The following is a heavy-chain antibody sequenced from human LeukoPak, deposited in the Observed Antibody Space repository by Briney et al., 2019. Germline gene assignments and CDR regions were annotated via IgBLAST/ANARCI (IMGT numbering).Heavy chain of an antibody. CDR1: GFTFSSYS. CDR2: ISTSGSSI. CDR3: ARDVSGTGGKDY. D-gene: IGHD1-1*01. V-gene: IGHV3-21*01. J-gene: IGHJ4*02. Sequence: PGGSLRLSCAASGFTFSSYSMNWVRQAPGKGLEWVSAISTSGSSIYYADSVKGRFTISRDNAKNSLYLQMNSLRAEDTAVYYCARDVSGTGGKDYWGQGTLVTVSS.